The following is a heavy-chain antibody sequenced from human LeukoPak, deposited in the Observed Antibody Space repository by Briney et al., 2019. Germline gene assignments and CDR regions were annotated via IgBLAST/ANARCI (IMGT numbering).Heavy chain of an antibody. CDR1: GFTFSSYW. CDR3: ARGLLMEYARGWDY. V-gene: IGHV3-7*01. D-gene: IGHD2-8*01. CDR2: IKQDGSEK. Sequence: GGSLRLSCAASGFTFSSYWMSWVRQAPGKGLEWVANIKQDGSEKYYVDSVKGRFTISRDNAKDSLYLQMNSLRAEDTAVYYCARGLLMEYARGWDYRGQGTLVTVSS. J-gene: IGHJ4*02.